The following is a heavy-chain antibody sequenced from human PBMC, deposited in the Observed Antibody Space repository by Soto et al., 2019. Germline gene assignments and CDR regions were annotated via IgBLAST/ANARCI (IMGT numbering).Heavy chain of an antibody. J-gene: IGHJ5*02. D-gene: IGHD3-22*01. Sequence: ASVKVSCKASGGTFSSYAISWVRQAPGQGLEWMGGIIPIFGTANYAQKFQGRVTITADKSTSTAYMEMSSLRSEDTAVYYCARDKGYDSSGYYSQLYNRFEPLGQETLVTASS. CDR3: ARDKGYDSSGYYSQLYNRFEP. CDR1: GGTFSSYA. CDR2: IIPIFGTA. V-gene: IGHV1-69*06.